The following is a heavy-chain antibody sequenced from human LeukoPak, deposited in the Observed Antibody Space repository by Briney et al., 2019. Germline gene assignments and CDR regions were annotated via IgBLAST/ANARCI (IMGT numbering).Heavy chain of an antibody. CDR3: ARGNPLDY. CDR1: GGSMSSGSYY. Sequence: SQTLSLTCTVSGGSMSSGSYYWNWIRQPAGQGLERIGRIYTSRSTNYNPSLKSRVTISLDASKKQFSLKLTSVTSADSAVYYCARGNPLDYWGQGTLVTVSS. D-gene: IGHD1-14*01. V-gene: IGHV4-61*02. J-gene: IGHJ4*02. CDR2: IYTSRST.